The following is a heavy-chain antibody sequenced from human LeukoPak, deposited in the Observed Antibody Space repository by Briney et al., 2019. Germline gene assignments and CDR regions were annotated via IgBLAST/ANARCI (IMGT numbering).Heavy chain of an antibody. CDR3: ARDGGSFSYNMDV. V-gene: IGHV1-46*01. Sequence: GASVKVSCKASGYYFIRNHIHWVRQAPGQGLEWMGVLKLYDGSISHAQKFQGRVTMTSDTSTSTVYMELSSLRSEDTAVYFCARDGGSFSYNMDVGGQGTTVTVSS. D-gene: IGHD1-26*01. CDR2: LKLYDGSI. J-gene: IGHJ6*02. CDR1: GYYFIRNH.